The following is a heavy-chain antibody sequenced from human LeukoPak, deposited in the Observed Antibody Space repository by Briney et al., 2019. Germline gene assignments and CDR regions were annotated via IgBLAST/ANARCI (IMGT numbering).Heavy chain of an antibody. Sequence: ASVKVSCTASGYSFTVYYMHWVRQVPGQGLEWMGWINPSSGGTKFAQKFQGRVTMTRDTSISTAYMELSRLRSDDTAVYYCAREDASAFDIWGQGTMVTVSS. J-gene: IGHJ3*02. CDR1: GYSFTVYY. CDR3: AREDASAFDI. V-gene: IGHV1-2*02. CDR2: INPSSGGT.